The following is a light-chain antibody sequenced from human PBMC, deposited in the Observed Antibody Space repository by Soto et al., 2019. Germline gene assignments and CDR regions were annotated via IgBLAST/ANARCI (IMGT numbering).Light chain of an antibody. CDR2: SDN. CDR3: AAWDVSLVV. J-gene: IGLJ2*01. CDR1: SSNIGTNT. V-gene: IGLV1-44*01. Sequence: QSVLTQPPSASWTPGQRVTIFCFGSSSNIGTNTVIWYQQLPGAATKLLIYSDNQRTSGIPDRFSGSKSGASDSLAIRGLQSEDEADYFCAAWDVSLVVFCGGTKLTVL.